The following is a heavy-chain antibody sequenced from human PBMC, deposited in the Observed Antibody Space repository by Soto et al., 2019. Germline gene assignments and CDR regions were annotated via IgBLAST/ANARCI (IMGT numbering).Heavy chain of an antibody. CDR1: GFTFSSYG. CDR2: IWYDGSNK. Sequence: VQLVESGGGVVQPGRSLRLSCAASGFTFSSYGMHWVRQAPGKGLEWVAVIWYDGSNKYYADSVKGRFTISRDNSKNTLYLQMNSLRAEDTAVYYCARDRPADYFDYWGQGTLVTVSS. J-gene: IGHJ4*02. V-gene: IGHV3-33*01. CDR3: ARDRPADYFDY.